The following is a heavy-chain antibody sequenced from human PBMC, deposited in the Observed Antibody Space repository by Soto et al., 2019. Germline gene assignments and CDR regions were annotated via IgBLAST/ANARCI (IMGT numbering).Heavy chain of an antibody. V-gene: IGHV4-31*11. J-gene: IGHJ5*02. CDR2: IYYSGST. CDR1: GYSSSSGGYY. Sequence: PSKTLSLRCAVSGYSSSSGGYYWIWIRHHPGKGLEWIGYIYYSGSTYYNPSLKSRVTISVDTSKNQFSLKLSSVTAADTAVYYCARSDIVVVVAASRPGRFDPWGQGTLVTVSS. CDR3: ARSDIVVVVAASRPGRFDP. D-gene: IGHD2-15*01.